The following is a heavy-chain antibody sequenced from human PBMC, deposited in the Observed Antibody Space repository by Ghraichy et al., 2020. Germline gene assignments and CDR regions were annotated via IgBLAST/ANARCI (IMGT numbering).Heavy chain of an antibody. CDR3: ASDLSGRSGS. D-gene: IGHD1-26*01. V-gene: IGHV3-74*01. Sequence: GGSLRLSCAASVFTFRNFWMHWVRQVPGKGLVWVSRMNEDGTITTYADSVKGRFTISRDNAKNTLYLQMNSLRVDDSAVYYCASDLSGRSGSWGQGTLVTVSS. J-gene: IGHJ5*02. CDR2: MNEDGTIT. CDR1: VFTFRNFW.